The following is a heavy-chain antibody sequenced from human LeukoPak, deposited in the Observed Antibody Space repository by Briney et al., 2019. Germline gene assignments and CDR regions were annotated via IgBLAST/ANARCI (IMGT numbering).Heavy chain of an antibody. CDR2: INHSGST. J-gene: IGHJ3*02. D-gene: IGHD2-2*01. CDR3: ARHKIQYCSSTSCYLDAFDI. Sequence: PSETLFLTCTVSGGSISSYYWSWIRQPPGKGLEWIGEINHSGSTNYNPSLKSRVTISVDTSKNQFSLKLNSVTAADTAVYYCARHKIQYCSSTSCYLDAFDIWGQGTMVTVSS. V-gene: IGHV4-34*01. CDR1: GGSISSYY.